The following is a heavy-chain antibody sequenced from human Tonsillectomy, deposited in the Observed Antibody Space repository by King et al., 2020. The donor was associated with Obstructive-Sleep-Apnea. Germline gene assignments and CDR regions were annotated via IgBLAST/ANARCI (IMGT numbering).Heavy chain of an antibody. D-gene: IGHD3-3*01. CDR2: IKSKTDGGTT. CDR3: TRIIWSGYLFSFDY. V-gene: IGHV3-15*01. CDR1: GFTFSNAW. Sequence: EVQLVESGGGLVKPGGSLRLSCAASGFTFSNAWMSWVRQAPGKGLEWVGRIKSKTDGGTTDYAAPVKGRFTISRDDSKNTLYLQMNSLKTEDTAVYYCTRIIWSGYLFSFDYWGQGTLVTVSS. J-gene: IGHJ4*02.